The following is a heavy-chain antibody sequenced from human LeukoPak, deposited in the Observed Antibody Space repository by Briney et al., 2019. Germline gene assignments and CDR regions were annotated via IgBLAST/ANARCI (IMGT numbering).Heavy chain of an antibody. Sequence: GGSLRLSCAASGFTFRTYAMTWVRQAPGKGLEWLSAISDNGARTFYADSVKGRFTISRDNSRDTLFLQMNSLRAEDTAIYYCAKDSYDTSIWGQGTLVTVSS. CDR2: ISDNGART. CDR1: GFTFRTYA. D-gene: IGHD3-22*01. V-gene: IGHV3-23*01. J-gene: IGHJ4*02. CDR3: AKDSYDTSI.